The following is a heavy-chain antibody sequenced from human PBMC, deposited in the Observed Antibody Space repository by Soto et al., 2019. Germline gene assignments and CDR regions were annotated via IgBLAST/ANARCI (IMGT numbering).Heavy chain of an antibody. Sequence: QVQLQESGPGLVKPSETLSLTCNVSGGSISSYYWSWIRQPPGKGLEWIGDVYYSGSTNYNPSLKSRVTISVDTSKNQFSLTLNSVTAADTAVYYCATYANYNYYWGQGTLVTVSS. CDR3: ATYANYNYY. V-gene: IGHV4-59*01. D-gene: IGHD1-1*01. CDR1: GGSISSYY. CDR2: VYYSGST. J-gene: IGHJ4*02.